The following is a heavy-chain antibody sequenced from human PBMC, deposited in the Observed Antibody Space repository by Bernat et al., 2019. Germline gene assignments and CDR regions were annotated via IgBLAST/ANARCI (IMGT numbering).Heavy chain of an antibody. CDR1: GFTFSSYS. Sequence: EVQLVESGVGLVQPGWSLRLSCAASGFTFSSYSMNWVRQAPGKGLEWVSYISSSSSTIYYADSVKGRFTISRDNAKNSLYLQMNSLRAEDTAVYYCAREGTGGADAFDIWGQGTMVTVSS. V-gene: IGHV3-48*01. J-gene: IGHJ3*02. CDR3: AREGTGGADAFDI. CDR2: ISSSSSTI. D-gene: IGHD3-16*01.